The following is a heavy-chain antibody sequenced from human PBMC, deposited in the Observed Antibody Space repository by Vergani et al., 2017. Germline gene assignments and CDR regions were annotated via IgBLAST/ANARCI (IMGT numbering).Heavy chain of an antibody. CDR3: ARDRGSSSWFDAFDI. Sequence: QVQLQESGPGLVKPSETLSLTCTVSGGSISSYYWSWIRQPQGKGLEWIGYIYYSGSTNYNPSLKSRVTISVDTSKNQFSLKLSSVTAADTAVYYCARDRGSSSWFDAFDIWGQGTMVTVSS. CDR1: GGSISSYY. CDR2: IYYSGST. D-gene: IGHD6-13*01. J-gene: IGHJ3*02. V-gene: IGHV4-59*01.